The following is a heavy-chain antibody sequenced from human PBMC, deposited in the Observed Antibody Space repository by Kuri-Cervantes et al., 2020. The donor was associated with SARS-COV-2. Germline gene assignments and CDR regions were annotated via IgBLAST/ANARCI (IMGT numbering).Heavy chain of an antibody. CDR1: GGSISSSSYY. CDR3: ARHGRKGSGYDKHFDY. CDR2: INHSGST. J-gene: IGHJ4*02. D-gene: IGHD5-12*01. V-gene: IGHV4-39*01. Sequence: SETLSLTCTVSGGSISSSSYYWSWIRQPPGKGLEWIGEINHSGSTNYNPSPKSRVTISVDTSKNQFSLKLSSVTAADTAVYYCARHGRKGSGYDKHFDYWGQGTLVTVSS.